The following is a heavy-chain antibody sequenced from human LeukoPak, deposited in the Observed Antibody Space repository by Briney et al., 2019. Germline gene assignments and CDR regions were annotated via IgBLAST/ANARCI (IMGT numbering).Heavy chain of an antibody. CDR3: ARGVARYYYGSGSYSPYYFDY. Sequence: SETLSLTCTVSGGSISSSIYYWGWIRQPPGKGLEWIGSIYYSGSTYYNPSLKSRVTISVDTSKNQFSLKLSSVTAADTAVYYCARGVARYYYGSGSYSPYYFDYWGQGTLVTVSS. V-gene: IGHV4-39*01. J-gene: IGHJ4*02. CDR1: GGSISSSIYY. D-gene: IGHD3-10*01. CDR2: IYYSGST.